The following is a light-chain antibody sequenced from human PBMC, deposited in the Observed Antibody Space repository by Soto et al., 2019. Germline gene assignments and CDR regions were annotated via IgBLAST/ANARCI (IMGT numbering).Light chain of an antibody. CDR2: NNN. Sequence: TVVTQPPSASGTPGQRVTISCSGSSSNIGSNTVNWYQQLPGTAPKLLIYNNNQRPSGVPDRFSGSKSGTSASLAISGLQSEDEADYYCAAWDDILNGYVFGTGTKLTVL. CDR3: AAWDDILNGYV. CDR1: SSNIGSNT. V-gene: IGLV1-44*01. J-gene: IGLJ1*01.